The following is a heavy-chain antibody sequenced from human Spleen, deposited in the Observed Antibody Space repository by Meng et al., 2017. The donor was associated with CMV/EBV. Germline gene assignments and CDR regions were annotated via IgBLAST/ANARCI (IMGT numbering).Heavy chain of an antibody. CDR3: TTDIGAVIPSASHY. CDR2: IYRDGSA. J-gene: IGHJ4*02. V-gene: IGHV3-66*02. Sequence: GESLKISCTASGFTVNNNYMSWVRQAPGKGLDWVSVIYRDGSAYYAESVKGRFTISRDNSRNTLYLQMSSLRPEDTAVYYCTTDIGAVIPSASHYWGQGTLVTVSS. D-gene: IGHD2-2*01. CDR1: GFTVNNNY.